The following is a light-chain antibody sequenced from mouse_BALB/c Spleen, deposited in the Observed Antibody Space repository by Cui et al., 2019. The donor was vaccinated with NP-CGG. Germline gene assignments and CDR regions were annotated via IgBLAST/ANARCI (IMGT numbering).Light chain of an antibody. CDR2: GTN. Sequence: QSVLTQESARTTSPGETVTLTCRSSIGAVIISNYANWVQEKPDHLFTGLIGGTNNRAPGVPARFSGSLIGDKAALTITGAQTEDEAIYFCALWYSNHWVFGGGTKLTVL. V-gene: IGLV1*01. J-gene: IGLJ1*01. CDR3: ALWYSNHWV. CDR1: IGAVIISNY.